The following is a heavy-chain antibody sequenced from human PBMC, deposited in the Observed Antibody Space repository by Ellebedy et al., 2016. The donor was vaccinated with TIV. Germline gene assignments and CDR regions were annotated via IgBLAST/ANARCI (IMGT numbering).Heavy chain of an antibody. CDR1: GGSISSGGYY. CDR3: ARYHCPGGTCDSFDY. Sequence: MPSETLSLTCTVSGGSISSGGYYLGWIRQPPGNGLEWIGSIYYSGSTYYNPSLKSRVTISIATSKNQFSLMLNSATAADTALYFCARYHCPGGTCDSFDYWGQGTLVTVSS. CDR2: IYYSGST. V-gene: IGHV4-39*07. D-gene: IGHD2-8*02. J-gene: IGHJ4*02.